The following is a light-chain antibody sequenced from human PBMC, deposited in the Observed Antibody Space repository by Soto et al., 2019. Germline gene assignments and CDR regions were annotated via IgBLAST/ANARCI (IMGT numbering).Light chain of an antibody. CDR1: QSLLHITGETF. V-gene: IGKV2D-29*02. Sequence: VMTQTPISLSVAPGQPASISCKSSQSLLHITGETFLSWYLQKPGQSPQLLIYEVSTRVSGVPDRFSGSGSGTDFTLEISRVETDDVGIYYCMQSTQLPPTFGQGTRLAIK. J-gene: IGKJ5*01. CDR2: EVS. CDR3: MQSTQLPPT.